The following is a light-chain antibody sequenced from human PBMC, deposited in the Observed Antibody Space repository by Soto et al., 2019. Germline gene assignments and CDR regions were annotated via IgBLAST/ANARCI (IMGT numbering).Light chain of an antibody. CDR1: QSVSSS. CDR3: QQYNNWPPLT. CDR2: DAS. Sequence: EIVMTQSPATLSVSPGDRATLSCRASQSVSSSLAWYQQIPGQAPSLLIYDASTRATGIPARFGGSGSGTEFTLTISSLQSEDFAVYYFQQYNNWPPLTFGGGTKVELK. V-gene: IGKV3-15*01. J-gene: IGKJ4*01.